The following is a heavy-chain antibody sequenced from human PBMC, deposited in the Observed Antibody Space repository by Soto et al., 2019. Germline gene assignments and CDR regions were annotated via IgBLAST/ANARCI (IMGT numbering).Heavy chain of an antibody. CDR3: ARDKSMIVVACPLVDY. CDR1: GFTFSSYW. CDR2: IKQDGSGK. J-gene: IGHJ4*02. V-gene: IGHV3-7*05. D-gene: IGHD3-22*01. Sequence: GGSLRLSCAASGFTFSSYWMSWVRQAPGKGLEWVANIKQDGSGKDYVDSVKGRFTISRDNAKNSLYLQMNSLRAEDTAVYYCARDKSMIVVACPLVDYWGQGTLVTVSS.